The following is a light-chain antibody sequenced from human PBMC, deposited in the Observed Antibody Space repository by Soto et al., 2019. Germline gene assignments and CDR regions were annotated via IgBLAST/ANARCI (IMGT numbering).Light chain of an antibody. CDR1: SSNIGSNT. CDR3: AAWDGSLNGYV. V-gene: IGLV1-44*01. CDR2: SND. Sequence: SALXQPPSASGTPGQRVTISCSGSSSNIGSNTVNWYRQLPGTAPKLLIYSNDQRPSGVPDRFSGSKSGTSASLAISGLQSEDEADYYCAAWDGSLNGYVFGTGTKVPVL. J-gene: IGLJ1*01.